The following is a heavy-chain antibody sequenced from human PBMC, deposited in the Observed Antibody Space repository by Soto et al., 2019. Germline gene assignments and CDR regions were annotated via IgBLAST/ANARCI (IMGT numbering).Heavy chain of an antibody. CDR2: ISGSGGST. J-gene: IGHJ4*02. CDR3: AKDEDYGDYVH. D-gene: IGHD4-17*01. Sequence: EVQLLESGGGLVQPGGSLRLSCAASGFTFSSYAMSWVSQAPGKGLEWVSAISGSGGSTYYADSVKGRFTISRDNAKNTLYLKMNRLRAEDTAVYYCAKDEDYGDYVHWGQGTLVTVSS. V-gene: IGHV3-23*01. CDR1: GFTFSSYA.